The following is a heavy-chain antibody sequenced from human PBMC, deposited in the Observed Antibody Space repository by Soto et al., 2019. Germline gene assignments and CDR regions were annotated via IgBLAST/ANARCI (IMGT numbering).Heavy chain of an antibody. CDR3: ARSLSWSPSFDL. CDR1: GGSVNTKS. D-gene: IGHD3-3*01. J-gene: IGHJ5*02. V-gene: IGHV4-59*02. CDR2: VYYSGTT. Sequence: SWETLSRTCSVSGGSVNTKSWNWIRQPPGKGLEWIGYVYYSGTTNYNPSLKSRVTISIDTSKNEVTLNVTSVTAADTAVYFCARSLSWSPSFDLWGQGSRVSVSS.